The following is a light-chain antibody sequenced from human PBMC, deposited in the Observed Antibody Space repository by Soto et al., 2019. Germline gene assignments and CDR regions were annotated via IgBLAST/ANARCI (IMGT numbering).Light chain of an antibody. Sequence: SPGTLSLSPGEIATLSCRASQSVSSSYLAWYQQKPGQAPRLLIYGASSRATGIPDRFSGSGSGTDFTLTISRLEPEDFAVYYCQQYGSSPPMTFGQGTGLEIK. CDR2: GAS. CDR1: QSVSSSY. J-gene: IGKJ5*01. CDR3: QQYGSSPPMT. V-gene: IGKV3-20*01.